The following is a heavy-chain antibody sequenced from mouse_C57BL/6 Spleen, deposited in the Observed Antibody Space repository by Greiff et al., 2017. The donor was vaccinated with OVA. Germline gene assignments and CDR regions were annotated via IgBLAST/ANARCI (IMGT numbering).Heavy chain of an antibody. CDR1: GYTFTDYN. CDR2: INPNNGGT. V-gene: IGHV1-18*01. CDR3: ALELPAWFAY. D-gene: IGHD1-1*01. Sequence: EVQLQQSGPELVKPGASVKIPCKASGYTFTDYNMDWVKQSHGKSLEWIGDINPNNGGTIYNQKFKGKATLTVDKSSSTAYMELRSLTSEDTAVYYCALELPAWFAYWGQGTLVTVSA. J-gene: IGHJ3*01.